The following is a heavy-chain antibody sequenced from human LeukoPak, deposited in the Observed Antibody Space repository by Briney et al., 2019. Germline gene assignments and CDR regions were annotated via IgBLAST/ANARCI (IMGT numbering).Heavy chain of an antibody. CDR3: ARAGFTFSDYFGSFFDY. V-gene: IGHV3-30*02. J-gene: IGHJ4*02. Sequence: GGSLRLSCAASGFTFLSYGMHWVRQAPGKGLEWVAFIRYDGSNKYYADSVKGRFTISRDNAKNSLYLQMNSLRAEDTAVYYCARAGFTFSDYFGSFFDYWGQGTLVTVSS. CDR2: IRYDGSNK. CDR1: GFTFLSYG. D-gene: IGHD3-10*01.